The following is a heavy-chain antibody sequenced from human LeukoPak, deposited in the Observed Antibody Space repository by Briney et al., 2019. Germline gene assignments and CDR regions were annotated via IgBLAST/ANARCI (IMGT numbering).Heavy chain of an antibody. CDR1: GYTFTSYG. CDR3: ARDRVSKNYYYYGMEV. V-gene: IGHV1-18*01. J-gene: IGHJ6*02. Sequence: GASVKVSCKTSGYTFTSYGISWVRQAPGQGLEWMGWISAYNGNTNYAQKLQGRVTMTTDTSTSTAYMELRSLRSDDTAVYYCARDRVSKNYYYYGMEVWGQGTTVTVSS. CDR2: ISAYNGNT. D-gene: IGHD6-6*01.